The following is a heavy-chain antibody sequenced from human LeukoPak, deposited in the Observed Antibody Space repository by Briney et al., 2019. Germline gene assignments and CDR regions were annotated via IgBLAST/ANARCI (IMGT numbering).Heavy chain of an antibody. CDR3: AKDADSSGCLDY. V-gene: IGHV3-43*01. D-gene: IGHD3-22*01. CDR1: GFNFDDYT. Sequence: GGSLRLSCAASGFNFDDYTMHWVRQAPGKGLEWVSLISWDGGSTYNADSVKGRFTISRDNSKNSLYLQMNSLRIEDTALYYCAKDADSSGCLDYRGQGTLVTVSS. J-gene: IGHJ4*02. CDR2: ISWDGGST.